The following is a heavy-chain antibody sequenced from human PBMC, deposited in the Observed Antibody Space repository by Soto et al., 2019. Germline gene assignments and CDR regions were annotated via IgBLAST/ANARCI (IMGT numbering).Heavy chain of an antibody. J-gene: IGHJ6*02. CDR3: ARGDVVVVAATPVYYYYYGMDV. V-gene: IGHV1-69*01. CDR1: GGTFSSYA. D-gene: IGHD2-15*01. CDR2: IIPISGTA. Sequence: QVQLVQSGAEVKKPGSSVKVSCKASGGTFSSYAISCVRQAPGHGLEWMGGIIPISGTANYAQKFQGRVTITADESTSTAYMELSSLRSEDTAVYYCARGDVVVVAATPVYYYYYGMDVWGQGTKVTVSS.